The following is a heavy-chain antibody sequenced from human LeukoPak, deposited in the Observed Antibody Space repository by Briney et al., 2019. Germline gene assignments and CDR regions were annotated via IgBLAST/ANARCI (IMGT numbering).Heavy chain of an antibody. J-gene: IGHJ5*02. CDR3: AREAYSSSKRPFDP. CDR2: MNPNSGNT. CDR1: GYTFASYD. Sequence: GASVKVSCKASGYTFASYDINWVRQATGQGLEWMGWMNPNSGNTGYAQKFQGRVTMTRNTSISTAYMELSSLRSEGTAVYYCAREAYSSSKRPFDPWGQGTLVTVSS. V-gene: IGHV1-8*01. D-gene: IGHD6-6*01.